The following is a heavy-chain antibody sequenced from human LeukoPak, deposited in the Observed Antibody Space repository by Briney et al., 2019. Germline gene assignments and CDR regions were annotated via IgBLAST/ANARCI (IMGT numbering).Heavy chain of an antibody. J-gene: IGHJ4*02. V-gene: IGHV1-3*01. Sequence: ASVKVSCKASGYTFTSYAMHWVRQAPGQRLEWMGWINAGNGNTKYSQKFQGRVTITRDTSASTAYMELSSLRSGDTAVYYCARDQGPRENIPRYWGQGTLVTVSS. CDR2: INAGNGNT. D-gene: IGHD2/OR15-2a*01. CDR3: ARDQGPRENIPRY. CDR1: GYTFTSYA.